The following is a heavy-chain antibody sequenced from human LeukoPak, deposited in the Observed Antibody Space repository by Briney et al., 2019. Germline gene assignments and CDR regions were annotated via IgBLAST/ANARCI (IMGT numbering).Heavy chain of an antibody. D-gene: IGHD3-22*01. V-gene: IGHV3-53*01. CDR3: ARELNYYDSSGYYDDAFDI. CDR2: IYSGGST. J-gene: IGHJ3*02. CDR1: GFTVSSNY. Sequence: GGSLRLSCAASGFTVSSNYMSWVRQAPGKGLEWVSVIYSGGSTYYADSVKGRFTISRDNSKNTLYLHMNSLRAEDTAVYYCARELNYYDSSGYYDDAFDIWGQGTMVTVSS.